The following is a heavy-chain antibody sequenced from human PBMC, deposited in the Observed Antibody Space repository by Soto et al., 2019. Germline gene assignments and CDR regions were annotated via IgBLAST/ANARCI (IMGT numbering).Heavy chain of an antibody. J-gene: IGHJ4*02. Sequence: GASVKVSCKPSGYTFSSYAISWVRQAPGQGLEWMGWISAYNDNTNYVQKLQGRVTMTTDTSTSTAYMELRSLRSDDTAVYYCARLGGYYQAFDNWGQGTLVTVSS. CDR1: GYTFSSYA. CDR2: ISAYNDNT. V-gene: IGHV1-18*01. CDR3: ARLGGYYQAFDN. D-gene: IGHD3-3*01.